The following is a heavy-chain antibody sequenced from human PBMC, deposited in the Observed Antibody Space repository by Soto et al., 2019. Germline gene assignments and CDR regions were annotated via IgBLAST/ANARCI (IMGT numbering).Heavy chain of an antibody. CDR3: ARARYYGSGSYRPKYYFDN. Sequence: GASVKVSCKASGYTFTSYGISWVRQAPGQGLEWMGWISAYNGNTNYAQKLQGRVTMTTDTSTSTAYMELRSLKASDSALYYCARARYYGSGSYRPKYYFDNWVQGTLVTV. J-gene: IGHJ4*02. V-gene: IGHV1-18*01. D-gene: IGHD3-10*01. CDR1: GYTFTSYG. CDR2: ISAYNGNT.